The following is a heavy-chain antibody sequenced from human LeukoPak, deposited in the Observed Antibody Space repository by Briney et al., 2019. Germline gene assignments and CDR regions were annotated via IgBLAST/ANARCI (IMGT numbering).Heavy chain of an antibody. V-gene: IGHV3-48*04. Sequence: PGGSLRLSCAASGFTFSSYAIHWVRQAPGKGLEWVSYITSSSSTIYYADSVKGRFTISRDNAKNSLYLQMNSLRAEDTAVYYCAREVLHYDILTGYYPPYNWFDPWGQGTLVTVSS. CDR1: GFTFSSYA. J-gene: IGHJ5*02. CDR2: ITSSSSTI. D-gene: IGHD3-9*01. CDR3: AREVLHYDILTGYYPPYNWFDP.